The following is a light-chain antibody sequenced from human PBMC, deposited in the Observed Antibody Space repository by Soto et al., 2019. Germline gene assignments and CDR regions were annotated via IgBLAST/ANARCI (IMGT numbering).Light chain of an antibody. CDR2: GAS. CDR1: QSVSSN. J-gene: IGKJ1*01. Sequence: EIVMTQSPATLSVSPGERATLSCRASQSVSSNLAWYQQKPGQAPRLLIYGASTRATGIPARFSCSGSGTEFTLTISSLQSEDFAVYYCQQYNNWWTVGQGTKVEIK. CDR3: QQYNNWWT. V-gene: IGKV3-15*01.